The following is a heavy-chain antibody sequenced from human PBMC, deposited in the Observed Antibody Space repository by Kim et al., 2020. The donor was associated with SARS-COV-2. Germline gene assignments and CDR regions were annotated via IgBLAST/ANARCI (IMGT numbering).Heavy chain of an antibody. D-gene: IGHD3-10*01. V-gene: IGHV5-51*01. CDR2: IYPGDSDT. J-gene: IGHJ3*02. Sequence: GESLKISCKGSGYSFTSYWIGWVRQMPGKGLEWMGIIYPGDSDTRYSPSFQGQVTISADKSISTAYLQWSSLKASDTAMYYCARLRITMVRYDAFDIWGQGTMVTVSS. CDR3: ARLRITMVRYDAFDI. CDR1: GYSFTSYW.